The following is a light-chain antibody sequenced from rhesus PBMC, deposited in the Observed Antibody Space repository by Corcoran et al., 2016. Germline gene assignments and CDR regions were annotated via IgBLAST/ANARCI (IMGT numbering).Light chain of an antibody. CDR2: DAS. CDR3: QQYNNWNRS. Sequence: EIVMTQSPATLSLSPGERATLSCRASQSVSSYVAWYQQKPEQAPRLLNYDASSRATGIPDRVSGSGSGTDFSLIISSLEPEDVGIYYCQQYNNWNRSFGQGTKVEIK. V-gene: IGKV3S9*01. CDR1: QSVSSY. J-gene: IGKJ2*01.